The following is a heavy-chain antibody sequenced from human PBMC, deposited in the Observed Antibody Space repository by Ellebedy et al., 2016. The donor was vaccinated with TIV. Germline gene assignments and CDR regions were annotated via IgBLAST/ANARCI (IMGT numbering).Heavy chain of an antibody. Sequence: MPSETLSLTCTVSGGSISSNYWDWIRQPPGKGLEWIGYIYKSVITNYNPSLKSRVTMSVDTSKRQLSLTLRPVTAADTAVYYWARRYSGSSYHYFDYWGQGTLVIVSS. CDR2: IYKSVIT. CDR1: GGSISSNY. J-gene: IGHJ4*02. CDR3: ARRYSGSSYHYFDY. D-gene: IGHD1-26*01. V-gene: IGHV4-59*08.